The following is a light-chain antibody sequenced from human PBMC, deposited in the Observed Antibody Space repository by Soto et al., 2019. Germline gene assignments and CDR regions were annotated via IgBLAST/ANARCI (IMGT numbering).Light chain of an antibody. V-gene: IGKV4-1*01. CDR2: GAS. CDR3: QQYNSWPLT. CDR1: QSVFYSSDNRNN. J-gene: IGKJ4*01. Sequence: DIVMTQSPDYLAVSLGERATINCKSSQSVFYSSDNRNNLTWYQLKPGQPPKLLIYGASIRESGVPDRFSGSGSGTDFTLTISSLQAEDFAVYYCQQYNSWPLTFGGGTKVEIK.